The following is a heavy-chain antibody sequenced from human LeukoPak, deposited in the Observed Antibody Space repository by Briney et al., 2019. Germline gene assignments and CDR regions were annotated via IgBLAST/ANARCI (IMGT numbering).Heavy chain of an antibody. V-gene: IGHV1-18*01. CDR2: ISAYNGNT. Sequence: ASVKVSCKASGYTFTSYGISWVRQAPGQGLEWMGWISAYNGNTNYAQKLQGGVTMTTDTSTSTAYMELSSLRSEDTAVYYCARGSYPSVAQDYWGQGTLVTVSS. CDR1: GYTFTSYG. CDR3: ARGSYPSVAQDY. J-gene: IGHJ4*02. D-gene: IGHD3-10*01.